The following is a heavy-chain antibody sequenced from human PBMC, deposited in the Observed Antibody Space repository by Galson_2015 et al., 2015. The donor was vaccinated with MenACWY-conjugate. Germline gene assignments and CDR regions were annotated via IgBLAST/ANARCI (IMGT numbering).Heavy chain of an antibody. CDR2: IYDSVTT. CDR1: GGSITNYC. Sequence: SEPLSLTCPVSGGSITNYCWNWVRQPPGQGLEWIGYIYDSVTTTYNPSLKSRVTISADKSKNQFSLKLTSVTAADTAVYYCAREGQQLVRGSWFDPWGQGTLVTVSS. V-gene: IGHV4-59*01. CDR3: AREGQQLVRGSWFDP. D-gene: IGHD6-13*01. J-gene: IGHJ5*02.